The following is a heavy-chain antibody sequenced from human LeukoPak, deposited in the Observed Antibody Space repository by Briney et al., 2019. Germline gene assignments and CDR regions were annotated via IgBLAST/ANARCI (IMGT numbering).Heavy chain of an antibody. CDR2: MNAYSGDT. V-gene: IGHV1-8*02. Sequence: ALVKVSCKASGYTLTNYDINWVRQATGQGLEWMGWMNAYSGDTGYAQKFEGRVTMSWNTAISTAYMELSSLRSDDTAVYLCARLKYYGSGTSENRIDNWGQGTLVTVSS. CDR3: ARLKYYGSGTSENRIDN. CDR1: GYTLTNYD. D-gene: IGHD3-10*01. J-gene: IGHJ4*02.